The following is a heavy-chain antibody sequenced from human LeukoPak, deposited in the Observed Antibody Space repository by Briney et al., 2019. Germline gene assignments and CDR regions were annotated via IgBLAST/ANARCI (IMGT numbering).Heavy chain of an antibody. V-gene: IGHV3-21*01. D-gene: IGHD3-10*01. J-gene: IGHJ6*02. CDR3: ARDPQLLWFGELLPRYYGMDV. Sequence: GGSLRLYCAASGFTFSSYGMHWVRQAPGKGLEWVSSISSSSSYIYYADSVKGRFTISRDNAKNSLYLQMNSLRAEDTAVYYCARDPQLLWFGELLPRYYGMDVWGQGTTVTVSS. CDR1: GFTFSSYG. CDR2: ISSSSSYI.